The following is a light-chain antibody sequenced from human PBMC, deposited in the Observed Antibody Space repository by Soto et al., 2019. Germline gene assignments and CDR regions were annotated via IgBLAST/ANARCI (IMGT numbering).Light chain of an antibody. Sequence: DIVMTQSPDSLAVSLGERATINCKSSQSILYTSTNKNSLAWYQQKPGQPPKLLIYWAATRESGVPDRFSGSGSGTDFTLTISSLQAEDVAVYYCQQYNSLPLTFGGGTKVEIK. CDR3: QQYNSLPLT. CDR1: QSILYTSTNKNS. J-gene: IGKJ4*01. CDR2: WAA. V-gene: IGKV4-1*01.